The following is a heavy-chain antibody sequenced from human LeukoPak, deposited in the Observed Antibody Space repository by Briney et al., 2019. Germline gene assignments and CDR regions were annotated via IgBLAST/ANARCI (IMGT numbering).Heavy chain of an antibody. V-gene: IGHV4-39*01. Sequence: SETLSLTCTVSGGSISSSSYYWGWLRQPPGKGPEWIGGIYYSGSTYYNPSLKSRVTISVDTSKNQFSLKLSSVTAADTAVYYCAKGGLTYFDYWGQGTLVTVSS. CDR3: AKGGLTYFDY. CDR1: GGSISSSSYY. J-gene: IGHJ4*02. CDR2: IYYSGST. D-gene: IGHD2-21*02.